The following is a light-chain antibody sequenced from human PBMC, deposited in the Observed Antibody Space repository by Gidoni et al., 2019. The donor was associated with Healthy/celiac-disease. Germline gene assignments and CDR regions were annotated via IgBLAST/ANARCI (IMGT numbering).Light chain of an antibody. CDR1: QSISSY. CDR3: QQSYSTPLLT. CDR2: AAS. J-gene: IGKJ4*01. Sequence: DIQMTQSPSSLSASVGERVTTTCRASQSISSYLNWYQQKPGKAPKLLIYAASSLQSGVPSRFSGSGSRTDFTLTISSLQHEDFATYYCQQSYSTPLLTFGGGTKVEIK. V-gene: IGKV1-39*01.